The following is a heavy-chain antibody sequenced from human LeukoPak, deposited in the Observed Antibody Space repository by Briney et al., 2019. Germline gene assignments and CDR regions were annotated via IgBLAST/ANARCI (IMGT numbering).Heavy chain of an antibody. CDR2: ISGSGGST. Sequence: GGSLRLSCAASGFTVSSNYMSWVRQAPGKGLEWVSAISGSGGSTYYADSVKGRFTISRDNSKNTLYLQMNSLRAEDTAVYYCAKDRRDYGEYAFDIWGQGTMVTVSS. D-gene: IGHD4-17*01. CDR1: GFTVSSNY. J-gene: IGHJ3*02. V-gene: IGHV3-23*01. CDR3: AKDRRDYGEYAFDI.